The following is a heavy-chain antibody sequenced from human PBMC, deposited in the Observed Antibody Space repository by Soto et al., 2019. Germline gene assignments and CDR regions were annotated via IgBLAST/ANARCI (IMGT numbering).Heavy chain of an antibody. V-gene: IGHV1-8*01. CDR2: MNPNSGNT. CDR3: ARGLRGSRLRFWSGLFSYYMDV. D-gene: IGHD3-3*01. J-gene: IGHJ6*03. Sequence: ASVKVSCKASGYTFTSYDINWVRQATGQGLEWMGWMNPNSGNTGYAQKFQGRVTMTRNTSISTAYMELSSLRSEDTAVYYCARGLRGSRLRFWSGLFSYYMDVWGKGTTVTVSS. CDR1: GYTFTSYD.